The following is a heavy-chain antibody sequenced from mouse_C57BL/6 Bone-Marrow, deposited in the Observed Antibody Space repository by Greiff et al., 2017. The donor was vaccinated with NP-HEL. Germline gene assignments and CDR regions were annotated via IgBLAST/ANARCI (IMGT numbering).Heavy chain of an antibody. Sequence: VQLQQPGAELVKPGASVKLSCKASGYTFTSYWMQWVKQRPGQGLEWIGEIDPSDSYTNYNQKFKGKATLTVDTSSSTAYMQLSSLTSEDSAVYYCVYSNYDYWGQGTTLTVSS. CDR3: VYSNYDY. CDR2: IDPSDSYT. V-gene: IGHV1-50*01. CDR1: GYTFTSYW. D-gene: IGHD2-5*01. J-gene: IGHJ2*01.